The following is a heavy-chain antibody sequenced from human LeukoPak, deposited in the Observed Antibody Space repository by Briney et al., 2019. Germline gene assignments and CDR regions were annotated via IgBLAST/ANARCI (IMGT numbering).Heavy chain of an antibody. CDR3: ARDGGL. CDR2: IYYSGNT. D-gene: IGHD3/OR15-3a*01. Sequence: SETLSLTCTVSGGSISSSSYYWGWIRQPPGKGLEWIGYIYYSGNTNYNPSLKSRVTISVDTSKNQFSLKLSSVTAADTAVYYCARDGGLWGQGTLVTVSS. J-gene: IGHJ4*02. V-gene: IGHV4-61*01. CDR1: GGSISSSSYY.